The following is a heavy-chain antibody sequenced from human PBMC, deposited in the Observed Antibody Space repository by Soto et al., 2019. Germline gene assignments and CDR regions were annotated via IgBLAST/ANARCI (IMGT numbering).Heavy chain of an antibody. CDR3: ASRGTTTYCSGGSCYARGFDY. V-gene: IGHV4-30-4*01. J-gene: IGHJ4*02. Sequence: SETLSLTCTVSGGSISSGDNYWNWIRQPPGKGLEWIGNIYYSGTTYYNTSLKSRVTISVDTSKNQFSMKLSSVTAADTAVYYCASRGTTTYCSGGSCYARGFDYWGQGTLVTVS. CDR1: GGSISSGDNY. CDR2: IYYSGTT. D-gene: IGHD2-15*01.